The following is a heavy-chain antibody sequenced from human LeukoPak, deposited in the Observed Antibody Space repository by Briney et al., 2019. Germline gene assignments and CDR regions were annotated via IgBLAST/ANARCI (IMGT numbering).Heavy chain of an antibody. CDR3: ARDGTSGFDY. CDR2: IYNSGST. J-gene: IGHJ4*02. V-gene: IGHV4-38-2*02. CDR1: GNSISNTYY. Sequence: SETLSLTCAVSGNSISNTYYWGWIRQPPGKELEWIGSIYNSGSTHYNPSLKSRVTVSVDPSENQFSLRLGSVTAADTAIYYCARDGTSGFDYWGQGTLVTVSS. D-gene: IGHD1-1*01.